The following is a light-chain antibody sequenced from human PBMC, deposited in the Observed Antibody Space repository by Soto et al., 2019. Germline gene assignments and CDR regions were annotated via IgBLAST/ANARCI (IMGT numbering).Light chain of an antibody. CDR2: DAS. V-gene: IGKV3-11*01. CDR3: QQRSNWPPWT. CDR1: QSVSSN. J-gene: IGKJ1*01. Sequence: EIVMTQSPATLSVSPGERATLSCSASQSVSSNLAWYQQKPGQAPRLLIYDASNRATGIPARFSGSGSGTDFTLTISSLEPEDFAVYYCQQRSNWPPWTFGQGTKVDI.